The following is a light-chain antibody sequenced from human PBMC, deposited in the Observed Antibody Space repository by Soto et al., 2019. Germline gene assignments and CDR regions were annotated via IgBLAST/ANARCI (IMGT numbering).Light chain of an antibody. V-gene: IGLV2-14*01. Sequence: QSALTQPASVSGSPGQSITISCTGTSSDVGGYNYVSWYQQHPGKAPKLMLYDVSNRPSGVSNRFSGSKSGNTASLTISGRQAEDEADYYCSSYTSSSTRVFGGGTKLTVL. CDR2: DVS. J-gene: IGLJ2*01. CDR3: SSYTSSSTRV. CDR1: SSDVGGYNY.